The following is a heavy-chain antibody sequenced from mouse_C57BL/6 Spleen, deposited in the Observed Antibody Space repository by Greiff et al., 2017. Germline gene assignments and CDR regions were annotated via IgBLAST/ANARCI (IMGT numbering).Heavy chain of an antibody. Sequence: EVKVEESGPGLVKPSQSLSLTCSVTGYSITSGYYWNWIRQFPGNKLEWMGYISYDGSNNYNPSLKNRISITRDTSKNQFFLKLNSVTTEDTATYYCARGGRFYGNFVFDYWGQGTTLTVSS. V-gene: IGHV3-6*01. D-gene: IGHD2-1*01. CDR1: GYSITSGYY. CDR2: ISYDGSN. CDR3: ARGGRFYGNFVFDY. J-gene: IGHJ2*01.